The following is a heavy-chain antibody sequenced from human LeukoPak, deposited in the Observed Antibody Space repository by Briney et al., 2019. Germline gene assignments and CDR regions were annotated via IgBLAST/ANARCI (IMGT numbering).Heavy chain of an antibody. CDR1: GFTFSSNY. D-gene: IGHD6-19*01. V-gene: IGHV3-53*01. J-gene: IGHJ4*02. CDR3: ARDPGSSGWYRTG. CDR2: IYSGGST. Sequence: GGSLRLSWAASGFTFSSNYMSWVRQAPGKGLEWVSVIYSGGSTYYADSVKGRFTISRDNSKNTLYLQMNSLRAEDTAVYYCARDPGSSGWYRTGWGQGTLVTVSS.